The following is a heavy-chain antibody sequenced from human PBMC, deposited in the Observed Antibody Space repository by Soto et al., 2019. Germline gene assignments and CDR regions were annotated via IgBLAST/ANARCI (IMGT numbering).Heavy chain of an antibody. D-gene: IGHD6-6*01. J-gene: IGHJ4*02. CDR2: FNPNGGST. Sequence: QVQLVQSGAEVKEPGASVKISCKGSGYTFTNFYIHWVRQAPGQGLEWMGIFNPNGGSTNYAQNFKGRITISRDTSTSTVYMDLSSLRSEDTAVYYCARGLASGDYWGQGTLVTVSS. CDR1: GYTFTNFY. V-gene: IGHV1-46*01. CDR3: ARGLASGDY.